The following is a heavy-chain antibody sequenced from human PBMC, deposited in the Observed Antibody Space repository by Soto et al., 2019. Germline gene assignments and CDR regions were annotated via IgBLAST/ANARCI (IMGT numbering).Heavy chain of an antibody. J-gene: IGHJ4*02. CDR1: DGSFSHFY. V-gene: IGHV4-34*01. CDR3: ARGRARAATDY. D-gene: IGHD1-26*01. Sequence: QVQLQQWGAGLLKPSETLSLTCAVYDGSFSHFYWSWIRQPPGKGLEWIGEINHSGSTNYNPSLKSRVTISVDTSKNQFSLKLSSVTAADTAVYYCARGRARAATDYWGQGTLVTVSS. CDR2: INHSGST.